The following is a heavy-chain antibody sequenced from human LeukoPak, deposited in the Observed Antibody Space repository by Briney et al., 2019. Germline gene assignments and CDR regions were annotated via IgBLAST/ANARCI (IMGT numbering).Heavy chain of an antibody. Sequence: GGSLRLSCTASGFTLGDYAMGGVGQAPGKGREGVGFIRSKAYGGTTEYAASVKGRFTISRDDSKSIAYLQMNSLKTEDTAVYYCTRDFSSSSNYWGQGTLVTVSS. CDR2: IRSKAYGGTT. V-gene: IGHV3-49*04. D-gene: IGHD6-6*01. CDR1: GFTLGDYA. CDR3: TRDFSSSSNY. J-gene: IGHJ4*02.